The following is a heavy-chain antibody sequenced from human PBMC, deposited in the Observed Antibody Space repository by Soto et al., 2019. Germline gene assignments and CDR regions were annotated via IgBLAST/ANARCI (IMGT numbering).Heavy chain of an antibody. Sequence: SETLSLTCAGYGGSFSGYYWSWIRLPPGKGLEWIGEINHSGSTNYNPSLKSRVTISVDTSKNQFSLKLSSVTAADTAVYYCASGVSLPLCAHWGQGTLVPVSS. CDR1: GGSFSGYY. CDR2: INHSGST. J-gene: IGHJ4*02. D-gene: IGHD5-18*01. V-gene: IGHV4-34*01. CDR3: ASGVSLPLCAH.